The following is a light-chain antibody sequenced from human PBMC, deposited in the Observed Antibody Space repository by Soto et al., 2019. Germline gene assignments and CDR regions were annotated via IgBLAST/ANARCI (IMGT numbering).Light chain of an antibody. CDR2: EVT. CDR3: SSYAASNNFYFV. J-gene: IGLJ3*02. CDR1: SSDVGGYNY. V-gene: IGLV2-8*01. Sequence: QSVLPQPPSASGSPGPAVTISCTGTSSDVGGYNYVSWYQQYPGRAPKLMIYEVTKRPSGVPDRFSGSKSGNTASLTVSGLQAEDEADYCCSSYAASNNFYFVFGGGTKLTVL.